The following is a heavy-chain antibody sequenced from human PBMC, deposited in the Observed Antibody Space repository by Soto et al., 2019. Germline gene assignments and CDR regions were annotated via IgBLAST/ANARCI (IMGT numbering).Heavy chain of an antibody. V-gene: IGHV3-23*01. J-gene: IGHJ4*02. CDR2: ISVFRDTT. D-gene: IGHD6-13*01. CDR3: ASGYSCGWSRGGYFDL. Sequence: GGSLRLCCAAPGFTVSSYAMSWVRQPPGSGLEWVSAISVFRDTTYYAEPVKGRFTISRDNAKNSLYRQMNSLRFEDTADYYCASGYSCGWSRGGYFDLWGQGALVTVSS. CDR1: GFTVSSYA.